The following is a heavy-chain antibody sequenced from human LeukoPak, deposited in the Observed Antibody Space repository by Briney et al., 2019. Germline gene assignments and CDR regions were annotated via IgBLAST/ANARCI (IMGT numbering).Heavy chain of an antibody. V-gene: IGHV1-46*01. J-gene: IGHJ4*02. CDR2: INPSGGST. D-gene: IGHD2-15*01. CDR1: GYTFTSYY. CDR3: ARELTDCSGGSWYYFDY. Sequence: ASVKVSCKASGYTFTSYYMHWVRHAPGQGLEWMGIINPSGGSTSYAQKFQGRVTMTRDMSTSTVYMELSSLRSEDTAVYYCARELTDCSGGSWYYFDYWGQGTLVTVSS.